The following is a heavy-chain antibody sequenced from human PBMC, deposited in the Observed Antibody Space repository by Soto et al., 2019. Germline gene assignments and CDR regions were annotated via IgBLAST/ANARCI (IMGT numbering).Heavy chain of an antibody. CDR2: IIPIFVTP. D-gene: IGHD4-17*01. Sequence: QVQLMQSGAEVRKPGSSVTVSCKASGGTFSSNPISWVRQAPGQGLEWMGGIIPIFVTPHYARRLLDRVTHTADRSTHTAFMELTSLTSEDTATYYCARYLSAVNRLESFKYYRMDVWGQGTTVTVS. CDR3: ARYLSAVNRLESFKYYRMDV. V-gene: IGHV1-69*06. CDR1: GGTFSSNP. J-gene: IGHJ6*02.